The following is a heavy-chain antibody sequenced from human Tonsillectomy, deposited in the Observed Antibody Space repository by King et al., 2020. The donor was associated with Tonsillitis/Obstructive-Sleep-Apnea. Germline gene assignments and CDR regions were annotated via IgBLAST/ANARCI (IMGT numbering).Heavy chain of an antibody. CDR2: INHSGST. V-gene: IGHV4-34*01. D-gene: IGHD3-22*01. Sequence: VQLQQWGAGLLQPSETLSLTCAVYGGSFSGYFWSWIRQPPGKGLEWIGEINHSGSTNYNPSLKSRVTISLDTSKNQFSLRLSTVTAADTAMYYCAREYCYHSSGYYDYWGQGTLVTVSS. CDR3: AREYCYHSSGYYDY. CDR1: GGSFSGYF. J-gene: IGHJ4*02.